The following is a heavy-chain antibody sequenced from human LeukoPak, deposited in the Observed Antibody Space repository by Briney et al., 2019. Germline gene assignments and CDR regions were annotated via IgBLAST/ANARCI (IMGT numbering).Heavy chain of an antibody. CDR3: AREYDSSGYQYWYFDL. D-gene: IGHD3-22*01. CDR2: IYYSGST. J-gene: IGHJ2*01. Sequence: PSETLSLTCTVSGGSISSYYWSWIRQPPGKGLEWIGSIYYSGSTYYNPSLKSRVTISVDTSKNQFSLKLSSVTAADTAVYYCAREYDSSGYQYWYFDLWGRGTLVTVSS. V-gene: IGHV4-59*01. CDR1: GGSISSYY.